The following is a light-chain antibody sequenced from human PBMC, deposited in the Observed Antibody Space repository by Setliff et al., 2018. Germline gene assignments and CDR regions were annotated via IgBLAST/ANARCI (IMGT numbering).Light chain of an antibody. Sequence: QSALTQPASVSGSPGQSITISCTGTSSDIGGYKYVSWCQQHPGKAPTLMIYEVIKRPSGVSNRFSGSKSGNTASLTISGLQAEDEADYYCLSYTNSDTVVFGTGTKGTVL. CDR2: EVI. V-gene: IGLV2-14*01. CDR1: SSDIGGYKY. J-gene: IGLJ1*01. CDR3: LSYTNSDTVV.